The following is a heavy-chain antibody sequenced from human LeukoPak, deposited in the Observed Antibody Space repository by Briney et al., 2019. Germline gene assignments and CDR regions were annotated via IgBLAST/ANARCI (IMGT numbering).Heavy chain of an antibody. CDR3: ARHVPYYYDSSGFYNDY. CDR2: IYYSGST. D-gene: IGHD3-22*01. Sequence: PSETLSPTCTVSGGPISSSSYYWGWIRQPPGKGLEWIGSIYYSGSTYYNPSLKSRVTISVDTSKNQFSLKLSSVTAADTAVYYCARHVPYYYDSSGFYNDYWGQGTLVTVSS. CDR1: GGPISSSSYY. J-gene: IGHJ4*02. V-gene: IGHV4-39*01.